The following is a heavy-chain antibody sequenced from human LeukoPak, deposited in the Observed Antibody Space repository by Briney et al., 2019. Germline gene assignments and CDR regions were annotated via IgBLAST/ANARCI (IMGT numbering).Heavy chain of an antibody. V-gene: IGHV3-30*03. CDR3: ARDLLG. Sequence: GGSLRLSCAASGFTFSSDGMHWVRQAPGKGLEWVAVISNDGSKTYYADSVKGRFTISRDNSKNTLYLQMSSLRAEDTAVYYCARDLLGWGQGTLVTVSS. J-gene: IGHJ4*02. CDR1: GFTFSSDG. CDR2: ISNDGSKT.